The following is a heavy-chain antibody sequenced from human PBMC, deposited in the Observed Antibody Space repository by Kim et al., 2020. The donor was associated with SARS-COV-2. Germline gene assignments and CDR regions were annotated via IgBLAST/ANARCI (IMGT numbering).Heavy chain of an antibody. CDR2: ISGGGDTI. CDR3: AKDQSGYYYYCSGMDV. V-gene: IGHV3-23*01. CDR1: GFRFSSHA. D-gene: IGHD5-12*01. Sequence: GGSLRLSCVASGFRFSSHAMTWVRQAPGKGLERVSIISGGGDTIYYADSVKGRFTVSRDNSKTTLYLQLNSLRAEDTALYFCAKDQSGYYYYCSGMDVWG. J-gene: IGHJ6*02.